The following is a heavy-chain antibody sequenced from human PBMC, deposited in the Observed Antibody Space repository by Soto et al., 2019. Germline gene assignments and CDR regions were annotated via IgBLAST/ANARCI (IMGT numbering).Heavy chain of an antibody. CDR3: ARRGGNVDFDI. Sequence: SETLSLTCTVSGGSIRSVDHYWSWIRQPPGKGLEWIGYIYYSGSTYYKPSLQSRVTISVDTSKNQFSLKLNSVTAADTAVYYCARRGGNVDFDIWGQGTMVTVSS. CDR2: IYYSGST. J-gene: IGHJ3*02. V-gene: IGHV4-30-4*01. D-gene: IGHD2-15*01. CDR1: GGSIRSVDHY.